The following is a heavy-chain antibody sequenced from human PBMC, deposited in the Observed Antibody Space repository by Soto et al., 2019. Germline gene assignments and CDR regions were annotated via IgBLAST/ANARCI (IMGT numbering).Heavy chain of an antibody. D-gene: IGHD2-15*01. CDR2: ISSSSSYI. V-gene: IGHV3-21*01. J-gene: IGHJ4*02. CDR1: GFTFSSYS. CDR3: ARVGPEGWWSD. Sequence: EVQLVESGGGLVKPGGSLRLSCAASGFTFSSYSMNWVRQAPGKGLEWVSSISSSSSYIYYADSVKGRFTISSDNAKNSLYLQMNSLRAEDTAVYYCARVGPEGWWSDWGQGTLVTVSS.